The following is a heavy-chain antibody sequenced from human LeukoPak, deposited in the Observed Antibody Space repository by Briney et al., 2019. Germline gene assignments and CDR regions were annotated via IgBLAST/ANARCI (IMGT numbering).Heavy chain of an antibody. J-gene: IGHJ4*02. CDR3: ARVTMVRGVPDY. Sequence: PSETLSLTCTVPGGSVSSYYWSWIRQPPGKGLEWIGYIYYSGSTNYNPSLKSRVTISLDTSKNQFSLKLSSVTAADTAVYYCARVTMVRGVPDYWGQGTLVTVSS. CDR1: GGSVSSYY. D-gene: IGHD3-10*01. V-gene: IGHV4-59*02. CDR2: IYYSGST.